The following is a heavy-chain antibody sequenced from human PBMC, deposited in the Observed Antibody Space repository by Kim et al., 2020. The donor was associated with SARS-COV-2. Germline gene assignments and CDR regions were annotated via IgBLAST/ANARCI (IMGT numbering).Heavy chain of an antibody. Sequence: LKSRVTISVDTSKNQFSLKLSSVTAADTAVYYCARATRISGYSYGYAFDIWGQGTMVTVSS. CDR3: ARATRISGYSYGYAFDI. J-gene: IGHJ3*02. D-gene: IGHD5-18*01. V-gene: IGHV4-34*01.